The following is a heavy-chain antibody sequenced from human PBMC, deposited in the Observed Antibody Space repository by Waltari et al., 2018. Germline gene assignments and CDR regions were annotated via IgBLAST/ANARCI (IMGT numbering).Heavy chain of an antibody. V-gene: IGHV3-53*01. CDR1: GFTVSSNY. Sequence: EVQLVESGGGLIQPGGSLRLSCAASGFTVSSNYMSWVRQAPGKGLEWVSVIYSGGSTYYVDSVKGRFTISRDNSKNTLYLQMNSLRAEDTAVYYCARDLSKATPYGMDVWGQGTTVTVSS. CDR2: IYSGGST. CDR3: ARDLSKATPYGMDV. J-gene: IGHJ6*02.